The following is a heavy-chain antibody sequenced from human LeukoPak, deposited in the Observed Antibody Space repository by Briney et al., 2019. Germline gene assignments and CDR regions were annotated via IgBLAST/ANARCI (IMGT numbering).Heavy chain of an antibody. D-gene: IGHD4-17*01. CDR2: IIPIFGTA. J-gene: IGHJ4*02. V-gene: IGHV1-69*05. CDR1: GGTFSSYA. CDR3: TRVPPGGDYVV. Sequence: SVKVSCKASGGTFSSYAISWVRQAPGQGLEWMGGIIPIFGTANYAQKFQGRVTMTTDTSTSTAYMELRSLRSDDTAVYYCTRVPPGGDYVVWGQGTLVTVSS.